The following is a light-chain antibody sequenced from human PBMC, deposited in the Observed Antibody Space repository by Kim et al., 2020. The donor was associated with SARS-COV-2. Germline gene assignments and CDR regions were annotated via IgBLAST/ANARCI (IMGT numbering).Light chain of an antibody. V-gene: IGKV1-39*01. CDR2: AAS. CDR3: QQSYSTPFT. Sequence: DIQMTQSPSSLSASVGDRVTITCRASQSISSYLNWYQQKPGKAPNLLIYAASSLQGGVPSRFNGSGSGTDFTLTISSLQPEDFATYYCQQSYSTPFTFGPGTKVDIK. J-gene: IGKJ3*01. CDR1: QSISSY.